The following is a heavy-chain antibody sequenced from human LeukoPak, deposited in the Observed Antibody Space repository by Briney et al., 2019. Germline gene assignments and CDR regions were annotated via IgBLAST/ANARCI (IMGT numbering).Heavy chain of an antibody. CDR2: IYSGGST. Sequence: QAGGSLRLSCEASGFSVTTKYMSWVRQAPGKGLEWVSVIYSGGSTYYADSVRARFIISRDKSKSTVYLQMNNMRAEDTAVYYCATDGGRREFDYWGQGTLVTVSS. CDR1: GFSVTTKY. V-gene: IGHV3-66*01. CDR3: ATDGGRREFDY. D-gene: IGHD3-3*01. J-gene: IGHJ4*02.